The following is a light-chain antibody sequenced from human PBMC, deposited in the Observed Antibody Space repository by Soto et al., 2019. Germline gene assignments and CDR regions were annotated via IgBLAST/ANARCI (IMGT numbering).Light chain of an antibody. V-gene: IGLV2-14*01. CDR1: SSDVGGYSY. CDR3: SSYTSSSLYV. CDR2: DVS. J-gene: IGLJ1*01. Sequence: QSVLTQPASVSGSPGQSITTSCTGTSSDVGGYSYVSWYQQHPGKAPKLMIYDVSNRPSGVSNRFSGSKSGNTASLTISGLQAEDEADYYCSSYTSSSLYVFGTGTKVTVL.